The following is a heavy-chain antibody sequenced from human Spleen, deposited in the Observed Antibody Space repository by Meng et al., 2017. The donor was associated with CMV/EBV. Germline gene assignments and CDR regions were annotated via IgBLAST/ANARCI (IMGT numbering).Heavy chain of an antibody. Sequence: GGSLRLSCAASGFTFSRYSVNWVRQAPGKGLEWVSYISSSSTTIYYADSVKGRFTISRDNAKRSLFLQMNSLRAEDTAVYYCARGGTSGAFDIWGQGTMVTVSS. CDR2: ISSSSTTI. CDR1: GFTFSRYS. J-gene: IGHJ3*02. D-gene: IGHD1-26*01. CDR3: ARGGTSGAFDI. V-gene: IGHV3-48*04.